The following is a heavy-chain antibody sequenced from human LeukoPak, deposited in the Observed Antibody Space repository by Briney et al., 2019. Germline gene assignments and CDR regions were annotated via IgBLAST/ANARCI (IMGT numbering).Heavy chain of an antibody. J-gene: IGHJ6*02. Sequence: SVKVSCKASGGTFSNYAISWVRQAPGQGLEWMGRIIPMLGIANYAQKFQGRVTITADKSTSTAYMELSSLRSEDTAVYYCARVASYDILTGYYKFSTNYYYGMDVWGQGTTVTVSS. V-gene: IGHV1-69*04. D-gene: IGHD3-9*01. CDR3: ARVASYDILTGYYKFSTNYYYGMDV. CDR2: IIPMLGIA. CDR1: GGTFSNYA.